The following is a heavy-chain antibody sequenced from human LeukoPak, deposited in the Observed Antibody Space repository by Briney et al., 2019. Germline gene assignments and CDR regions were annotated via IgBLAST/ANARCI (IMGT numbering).Heavy chain of an antibody. V-gene: IGHV3-30*02. Sequence: GGTLRLSCAASGFTFSSYGMHWVRQAPGKGLEWVAFIRYDGSNKYYADSVKGRFTISRDNSKNTMNLQMNGLRTEDTAVYYCALQTYWGQGTLVTVSS. CDR3: ALQTY. CDR2: IRYDGSNK. J-gene: IGHJ4*02. CDR1: GFTFSSYG.